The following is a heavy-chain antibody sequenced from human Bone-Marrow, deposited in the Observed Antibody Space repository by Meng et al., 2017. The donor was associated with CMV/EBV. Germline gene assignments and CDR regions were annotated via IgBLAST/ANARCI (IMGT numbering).Heavy chain of an antibody. V-gene: IGHV1-69*05. D-gene: IGHD4-11*01. Sequence: SVKVSRKASRGTFSSYAISWVRQAPGQGLEWMGGIIPIFGTANYAQKFQGRVTITTDESTSTAYMELRSLRSDDTAVYYCARDYLRTGVATTVTPSDYWGQGTLVTVSS. CDR2: IIPIFGTA. CDR1: RGTFSSYA. J-gene: IGHJ4*02. CDR3: ARDYLRTGVATTVTPSDY.